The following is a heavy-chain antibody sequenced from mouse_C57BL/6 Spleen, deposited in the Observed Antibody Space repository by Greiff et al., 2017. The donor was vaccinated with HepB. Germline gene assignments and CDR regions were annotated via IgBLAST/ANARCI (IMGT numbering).Heavy chain of an antibody. J-gene: IGHJ2*01. CDR2: ISSGSSTI. CDR3: ASWYGYYGY. CDR1: GFTFSDYG. Sequence: EVKVVESGGGLVKPGGSLKLSCAASGFTFSDYGMHWVRQAPEQGLEWVAYISSGSSTIYHADTVKGRFTISRDNAKNTLFLQMTSLRSEDTAMYYCASWYGYYGYWGQGTTLTVSS. V-gene: IGHV5-17*01. D-gene: IGHD2-3*01.